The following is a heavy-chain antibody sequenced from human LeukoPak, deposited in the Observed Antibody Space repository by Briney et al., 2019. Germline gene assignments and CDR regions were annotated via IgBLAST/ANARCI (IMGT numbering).Heavy chain of an antibody. D-gene: IGHD3-22*01. CDR2: ISGSVGST. V-gene: IGHV3-23*01. CDR3: AKDGGTYYYDSSGYYLYYFDY. J-gene: IGHJ4*02. Sequence: PGGSLRLSCAASGFTFSSYAMSWVRQAPGKGLEWVSAISGSVGSTYYADSVKGRFTISRDNSKNPLYLQMNSQRAEDTAVYYCAKDGGTYYYDSSGYYLYYFDYWGQGTLVTAPS. CDR1: GFTFSSYA.